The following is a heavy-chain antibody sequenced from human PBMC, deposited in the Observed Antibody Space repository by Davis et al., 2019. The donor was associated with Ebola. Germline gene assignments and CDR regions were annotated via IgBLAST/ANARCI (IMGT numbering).Heavy chain of an antibody. CDR3: VTENWYRFES. V-gene: IGHV3-72*01. CDR2: SRNQDSRYNT. CDR1: GFTFSAWY. D-gene: IGHD1/OR15-1a*01. J-gene: IGHJ4*02. Sequence: GESLNISCAVSGFTFSAWYMDWVRLSPGKGLEWVGLSRNQDSRYNTEYAASVRGRFTISRDDSEKSLYLQMNSLTTEDTAVYYCVTENWYRFESWGQGTLVTVSS.